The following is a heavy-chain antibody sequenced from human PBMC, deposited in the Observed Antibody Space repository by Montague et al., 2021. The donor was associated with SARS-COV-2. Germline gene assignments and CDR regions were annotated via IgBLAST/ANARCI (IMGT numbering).Heavy chain of an antibody. D-gene: IGHD3-10*01. CDR1: GGSISSHF. CDR2: INSDGGT. CDR3: AGATSVRGAVSWFDP. V-gene: IGHV4-59*11. J-gene: IGHJ5*02. Sequence: SETLSLTCTVSGGSISSHFWSFIRQPPGKGLEWIGNINSDGGTXXXHSXXXRLTMSVDTSKNQFSLQLRSMTPADTAVYFCAGATSVRGAVSWFDPWGQGILVTVSS.